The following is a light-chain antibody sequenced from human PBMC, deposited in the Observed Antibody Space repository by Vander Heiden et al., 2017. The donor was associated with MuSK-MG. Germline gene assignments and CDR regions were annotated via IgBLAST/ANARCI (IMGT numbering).Light chain of an antibody. Sequence: EIVLTQSPGTLSLSPGEGAALSCRASRRMSSSYLAWYQQKPGQAPRLLIYGASIRATGIPDRFSGSGSGTDFTLTISRLEPEDFAVYYCQQYGSSPPWTFGQGTKVEIK. V-gene: IGKV3-20*01. CDR1: RRMSSSY. CDR2: GAS. CDR3: QQYGSSPPWT. J-gene: IGKJ1*01.